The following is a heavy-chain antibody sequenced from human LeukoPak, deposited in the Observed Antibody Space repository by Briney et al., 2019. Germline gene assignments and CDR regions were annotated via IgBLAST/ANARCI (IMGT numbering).Heavy chain of an antibody. Sequence: ASVKVSCKASGYTFTSYGISWVRQAPGQGLEWMGWISTYNGNTNYARKLQGRVTMTTDTSTGTAYMELRSLRSDGTAVYYCARGNYDFWSGYPTSTHYFDYWGQGTLVTVSS. D-gene: IGHD3-3*01. CDR2: ISTYNGNT. J-gene: IGHJ4*02. V-gene: IGHV1-18*01. CDR1: GYTFTSYG. CDR3: ARGNYDFWSGYPTSTHYFDY.